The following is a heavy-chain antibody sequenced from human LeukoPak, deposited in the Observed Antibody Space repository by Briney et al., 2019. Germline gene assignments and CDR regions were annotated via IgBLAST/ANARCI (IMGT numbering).Heavy chain of an antibody. CDR2: INPSGGST. Sequence: ASVKVSCKASGYTFISYYMHWVRQAPAQGLEWMGIINPSGGSTSYAQKFQGRVTMTRDTSTSTVYMELSSLRSEDTAVYYCARGLQYYDILTGPPDYWGQGTLVTVSS. J-gene: IGHJ4*02. CDR3: ARGLQYYDILTGPPDY. CDR1: GYTFISYY. V-gene: IGHV1-46*01. D-gene: IGHD3-9*01.